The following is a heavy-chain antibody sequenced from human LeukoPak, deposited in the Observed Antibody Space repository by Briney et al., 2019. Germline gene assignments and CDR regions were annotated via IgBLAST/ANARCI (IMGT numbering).Heavy chain of an antibody. CDR3: AKDPVIQLRPI. D-gene: IGHD5-18*01. V-gene: IGHV3-9*01. CDR1: GFTFDDYA. Sequence: GRSLRLSCAASGFTFDDYAMHWVRQAPGKGLEWVSGISWNSGSIGYADSVKGRFTIFRDNAKNSLYLQMNSLRAEDTAVYYCAKDPVIQLRPIWGQGTLVTVSS. J-gene: IGHJ4*02. CDR2: ISWNSGSI.